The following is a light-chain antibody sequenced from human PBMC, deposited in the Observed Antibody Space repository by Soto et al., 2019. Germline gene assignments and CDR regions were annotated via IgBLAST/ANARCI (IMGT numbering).Light chain of an antibody. CDR1: SSDVGGYNY. V-gene: IGLV2-14*01. CDR2: DVS. CDR3: CSYTTSNTRQIV. Sequence: QSARTQPASVSGSPGQSITNSCTGTSSDVGGYNYVSWYQQHPGKAPKFMIYDVSNRPSGVSNRFSGSKSGNTASLTISGLQAEDEADYYCCSYTTSNTRQIVFGTGTKLTVL. J-gene: IGLJ1*01.